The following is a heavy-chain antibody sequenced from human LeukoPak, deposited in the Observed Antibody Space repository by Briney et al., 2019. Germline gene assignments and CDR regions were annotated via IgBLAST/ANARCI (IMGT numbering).Heavy chain of an antibody. CDR3: ARGRYSGYDPPTDY. CDR2: IYYGGST. V-gene: IGHV4-31*03. CDR1: GGSVSGDFY. Sequence: PSETLSLTCTVAGGSVSGDFYWSGIRQLPGRGLEWLGFIYYGGSTYYNPSLKSRITISVDRPKNQLSLKLNSVTAADTAVYHCARGRYSGYDPPTDYWGQGTLVTVSS. J-gene: IGHJ4*02. D-gene: IGHD5-12*01.